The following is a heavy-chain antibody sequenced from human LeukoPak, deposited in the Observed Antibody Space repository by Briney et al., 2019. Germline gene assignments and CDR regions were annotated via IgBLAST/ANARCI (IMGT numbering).Heavy chain of an antibody. Sequence: SVKVSCKASGGTFSSYAISWVRQAPGQGLEWMGGIIPIFGTANYAQKFQGRVTITADESTSTAYMELSSLRSEDTAMYYCARDPPLGSGSYPLAYWGQGTLVTVSS. J-gene: IGHJ4*02. V-gene: IGHV1-69*13. CDR2: IIPIFGTA. CDR1: GGTFSSYA. D-gene: IGHD3-10*01. CDR3: ARDPPLGSGSYPLAY.